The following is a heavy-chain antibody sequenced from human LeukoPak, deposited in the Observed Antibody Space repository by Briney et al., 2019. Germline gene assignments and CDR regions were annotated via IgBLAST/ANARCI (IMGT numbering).Heavy chain of an antibody. D-gene: IGHD3-10*01. CDR2: ISSSSSYI. CDR1: GFTFSSYS. J-gene: IGHJ4*02. Sequence: GGSLRLSCAASGFTFSSYSMNWVRQAPGKGLEWVSSISSSSSYIYYADSVKGRFTISRDNSKNTLYLQMNSLRAEDTAVYYCANTGMYYYGSGSSYDYWGQGTLVTVSS. CDR3: ANTGMYYYGSGSSYDY. V-gene: IGHV3-21*01.